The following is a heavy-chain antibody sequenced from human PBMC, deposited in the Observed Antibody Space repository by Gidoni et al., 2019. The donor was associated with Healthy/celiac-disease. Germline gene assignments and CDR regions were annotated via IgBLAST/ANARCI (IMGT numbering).Heavy chain of an antibody. CDR1: VGPISSGGYF. J-gene: IGHJ6*02. Sequence: QVQLQESGPGLVKPSQTLSLTCTVSVGPISSGGYFWSWVRQHPGKGLEWIGYIYYSGSTYYNPSLKSRVSISVDKSKKQFSLKVSSVTAADTAVYYCARVTVTGGMDVWGQGTTVTVSS. V-gene: IGHV4-31*03. CDR2: IYYSGST. CDR3: ARVTVTGGMDV. D-gene: IGHD4-17*01.